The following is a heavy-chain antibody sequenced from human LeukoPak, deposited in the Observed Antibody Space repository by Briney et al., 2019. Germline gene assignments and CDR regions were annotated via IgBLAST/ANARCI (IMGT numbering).Heavy chain of an antibody. CDR2: INPSGGST. J-gene: IGHJ4*02. CDR1: GYTFTSYY. V-gene: IGHV1-46*01. CDR3: ATGELLQMGNDY. D-gene: IGHD1-26*01. Sequence: ASVKVSCKASGYTFTSYYMHWVRQAPGQGLEWMGIINPSGGSTSYAQKFQGRATMTRDMSTSTVYMELSSLRSGDTAVYYCATGELLQMGNDYWGQGTLVTVSS.